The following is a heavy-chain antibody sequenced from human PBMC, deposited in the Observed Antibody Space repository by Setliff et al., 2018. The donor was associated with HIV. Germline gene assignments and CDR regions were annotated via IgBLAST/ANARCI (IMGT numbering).Heavy chain of an antibody. CDR3: ARRRRNGYDYYTYDV. J-gene: IGHJ3*01. CDR2: IYPDDSDA. D-gene: IGHD5-12*01. Sequence: PGESLKISCKGSGYTFTNYWIAWVRQMPGKGLEWMGVIYPDDSDARYSPSFQGQVTFSADRFINSAYLQWNTLKASDTAIYYCARRRRNGYDYYTYDVWGQGTMVTVS. CDR1: GYTFTNYW. V-gene: IGHV5-51*01.